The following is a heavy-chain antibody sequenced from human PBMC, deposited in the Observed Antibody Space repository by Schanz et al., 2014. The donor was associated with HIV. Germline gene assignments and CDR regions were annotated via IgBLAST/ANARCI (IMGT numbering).Heavy chain of an antibody. Sequence: VHLVESGGGLVQPGGSLRLSCAASGFTFSSYGMHWVRQAPGKGLVWVAVTWYDGSNKYYADSVKGRFTISRDNSKNTLFLQMNSLRAEDTAVYYCANSGYCISGICYTRGDGMDVWGQGTTVTVSS. J-gene: IGHJ6*02. CDR1: GFTFSSYG. CDR2: TWYDGSNK. D-gene: IGHD2-8*01. CDR3: ANSGYCISGICYTRGDGMDV. V-gene: IGHV3-33*08.